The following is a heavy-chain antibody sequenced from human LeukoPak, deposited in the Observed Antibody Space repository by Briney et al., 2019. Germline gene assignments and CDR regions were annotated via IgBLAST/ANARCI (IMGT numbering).Heavy chain of an antibody. D-gene: IGHD7-27*01. V-gene: IGHV3-21*01. J-gene: IGHJ3*02. Sequence: PGGSLTLSCAASVFTFSSYGMNWVRQPPGKGLEWVSFISSSSSYIYYADSVKGRFTIPRDNDKNSLYLQMNSLRAEDTAVYYCARARPGVQDAFDIWGQGTMVTVSS. CDR2: ISSSSSYI. CDR1: VFTFSSYG. CDR3: ARARPGVQDAFDI.